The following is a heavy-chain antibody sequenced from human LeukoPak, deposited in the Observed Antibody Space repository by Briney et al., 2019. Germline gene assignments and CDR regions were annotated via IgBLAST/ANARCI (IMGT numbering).Heavy chain of an antibody. J-gene: IGHJ4*02. CDR1: GGSISSYY. V-gene: IGHV4-59*01. Sequence: PSETLSLTCTVSGGSISSYYWSWIRQPPGKGLEWIGYIYYSGSTNYNPSLKSRVTISVDTSKNQFSLKLSSVTAADTAVYYCARAAYSSSWAHFDYWGQGTLVTVSS. CDR3: ARAAYSSSWAHFDY. CDR2: IYYSGST. D-gene: IGHD6-13*01.